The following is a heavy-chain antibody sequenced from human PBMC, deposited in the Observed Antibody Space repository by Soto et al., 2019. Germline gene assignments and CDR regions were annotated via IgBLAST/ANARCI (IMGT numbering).Heavy chain of an antibody. CDR1: GCSISSYY. J-gene: IGHJ4*02. CDR2: IYYSGST. V-gene: IGHV4-59*01. D-gene: IGHD2-15*01. Sequence: PSDTLSLTCTFSGCSISSYYVSLIRQPPGKGLEWIGYIYYSGSTNYYPSLESRVSMSIDTSRNQFSLKLSSVTAADTAVYYCVRGSAANVYWGQGTLVTVSS. CDR3: VRGSAANVY.